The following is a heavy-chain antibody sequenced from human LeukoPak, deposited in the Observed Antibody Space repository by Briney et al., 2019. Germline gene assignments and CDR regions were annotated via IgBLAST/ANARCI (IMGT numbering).Heavy chain of an antibody. D-gene: IGHD2-2*02. Sequence: ASVKVSCKASGYTFTSYDINWVRQATGQGLEWMGWMNPNSGNTGYAQKFQGIVTITRKTSISTAYMELSSLRSEDPFFYQAEDGIRYCSSTSCYTFDPWGQGTLVTVSS. CDR3: EDGIRYCSSTSCYTFDP. CDR2: MNPNSGNT. CDR1: GYTFTSYD. J-gene: IGHJ5*02. V-gene: IGHV1-8*03.